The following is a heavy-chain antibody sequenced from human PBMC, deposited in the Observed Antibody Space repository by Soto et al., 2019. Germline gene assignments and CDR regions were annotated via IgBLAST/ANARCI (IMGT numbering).Heavy chain of an antibody. CDR3: VRGGGGGLFDP. CDR1: GFTFGDSY. J-gene: IGHJ5*02. D-gene: IGHD2-15*01. Sequence: GGSLRLSCAGSGFTFGDSYVSWIRQAPGKGLEWLSYISPGSRYPAYADSVKGRFTISRDNAKRSLYLQMMSLTAEDTAIYYCVRGGGGGLFDPWGQGTMVTGSS. V-gene: IGHV3-11*06. CDR2: ISPGSRYP.